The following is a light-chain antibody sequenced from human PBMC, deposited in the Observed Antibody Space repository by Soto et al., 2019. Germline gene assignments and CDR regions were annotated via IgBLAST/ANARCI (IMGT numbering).Light chain of an antibody. Sequence: EIVLTQSPGTLSLSPGERVTLSCRASQSFSSSYLAWYQQKGGQAPRLLIHGASSRATGIPDRFSGSGSGTDFTLTSSRLEPEDFAVYYCQQHGSSPPYTFGQGTKLEIK. CDR2: GAS. CDR1: QSFSSSY. V-gene: IGKV3-20*01. J-gene: IGKJ2*01. CDR3: QQHGSSPPYT.